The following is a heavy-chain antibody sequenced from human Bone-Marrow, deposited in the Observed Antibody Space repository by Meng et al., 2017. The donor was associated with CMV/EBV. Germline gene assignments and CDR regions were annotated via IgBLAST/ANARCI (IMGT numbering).Heavy chain of an antibody. CDR1: GFTVSSNY. V-gene: IGHV3-53*01. CDR2: IYSGGST. Sequence: GGSLRLSCAASGFTVSSNYMSWVRQAPGKGLEWVSVIYSGGSTYYADSVKGRFTISRDNSKNTLYLQMNSLRAEDTAVYYCARADCSSTSCYIRYWGQGTLVTVSS. D-gene: IGHD2-2*02. CDR3: ARADCSSTSCYIRY. J-gene: IGHJ4*02.